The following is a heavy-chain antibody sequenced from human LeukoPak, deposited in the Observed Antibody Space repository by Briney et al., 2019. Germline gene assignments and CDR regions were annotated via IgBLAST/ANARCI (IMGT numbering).Heavy chain of an antibody. D-gene: IGHD4-11*01. J-gene: IGHJ6*02. V-gene: IGHV4-30-4*01. CDR2: IYHSGIT. CDR3: ARDRSTVDYYGLDV. CDR1: GGSISSGDFY. Sequence: SQTLSLTCTVSGGSISSGDFYWSWIRQPPEKGLEYIGYIYHSGITFYNPSLRSRVTVSIDTSKNQFSLKLSSVTAADTAVYYCARDRSTVDYYGLDVWGQGTTVIVSS.